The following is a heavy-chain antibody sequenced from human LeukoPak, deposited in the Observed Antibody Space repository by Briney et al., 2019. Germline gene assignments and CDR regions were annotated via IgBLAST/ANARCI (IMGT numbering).Heavy chain of an antibody. CDR2: MHYSGTT. V-gene: IGHV4-61*08. J-gene: IGHJ4*02. D-gene: IGHD6-19*01. Sequence: SETLSLTCSVSGGSISGGSISGYHWSWIRQPPGKGLELIAYMHYSGTTHYNPSLKSRVSISVDTSRKQISLELTSVTAADTAVYFCARRRDGSPWYENYWGQGTQVTVSS. CDR3: ARRRDGSPWYENY. CDR1: GGSISGGSISGYH.